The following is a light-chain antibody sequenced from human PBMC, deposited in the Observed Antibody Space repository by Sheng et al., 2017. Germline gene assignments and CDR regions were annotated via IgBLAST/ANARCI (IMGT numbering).Light chain of an antibody. J-gene: IGLJ3*02. V-gene: IGLV1-51*02. CDR3: GAWDTTLSVWV. CDR2: ENN. CDR1: TSNIGHNY. Sequence: QSMLTQPPSVSAAPGQKVTISCSGRTSNIGHNYVSWYQQLPGTAPKILIYENNKRPSGIPDRFSGSKSGTSATLGITGLQTGDEAGYYCGAWDTTLSVWVFGGGTKLTVL.